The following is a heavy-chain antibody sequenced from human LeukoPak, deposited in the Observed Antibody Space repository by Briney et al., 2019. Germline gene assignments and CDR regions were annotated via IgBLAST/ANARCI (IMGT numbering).Heavy chain of an antibody. V-gene: IGHV4-39*07. CDR2: IYYSGST. CDR3: AREGSLNSYYFDY. CDR1: GGSISSSSYY. Sequence: PSETLSLTCTVSGGSISSSSYYWGWIRQPPGKGLEWIGSIYYSGSTYYNPSLKSRVTISVDTSKNQFSLKLSSVTAADTAVYYCAREGSLNSYYFDYWGQGTLVTVSS. D-gene: IGHD4-23*01. J-gene: IGHJ4*02.